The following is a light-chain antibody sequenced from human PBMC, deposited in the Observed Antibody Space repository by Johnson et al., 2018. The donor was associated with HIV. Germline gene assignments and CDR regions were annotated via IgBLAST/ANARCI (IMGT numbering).Light chain of an antibody. CDR1: SSNIGNNY. V-gene: IGLV1-51*02. Sequence: QSVLTQPPSVSAAPGQKVTISCSGSSSNIGNNYVSWYQQPPGTAPKLLIYENYKRPTGIHDRFSGFKSGTSATLALTGLQIGDEADYYCGTWDSCLRGVVVTGTKVTVL. J-gene: IGLJ1*01. CDR3: GTWDSCLRGV. CDR2: ENY.